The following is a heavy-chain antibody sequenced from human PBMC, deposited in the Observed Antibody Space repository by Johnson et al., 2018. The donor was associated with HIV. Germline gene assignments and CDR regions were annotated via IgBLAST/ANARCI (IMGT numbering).Heavy chain of an antibody. CDR3: AKDMSYDSRGDAFDI. Sequence: QVQLVESGGGLGKPGGSLRLSCAGSGFTFSDYYMNWLRQAPGKGLEWVSYISSTGSTIYYADSVKGRFTISRDNAKNSLYLQMNSLRAEDTAFYYCAKDMSYDSRGDAFDIWGQGTMVTVSS. CDR1: GFTFSDYY. J-gene: IGHJ3*02. CDR2: ISSTGSTI. D-gene: IGHD3-22*01. V-gene: IGHV3-11*01.